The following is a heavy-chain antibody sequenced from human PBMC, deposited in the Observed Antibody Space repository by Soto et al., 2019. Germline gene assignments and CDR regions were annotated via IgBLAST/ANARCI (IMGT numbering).Heavy chain of an antibody. CDR1: GYSFTSYW. CDR3: ASAYSSSSLYYYYGMDV. CDR2: IDPSDSYT. V-gene: IGHV5-10-1*01. D-gene: IGHD6-6*01. J-gene: IGHJ6*02. Sequence: GESLKISCKGSGYSFTSYWISWVRQMPGKGLEWMGRIDPSDSYTNYSPTFQGHVTISADKSISTAYLQWSSLKASDTAMCYCASAYSSSSLYYYYGMDVWGQGTTVTVSS.